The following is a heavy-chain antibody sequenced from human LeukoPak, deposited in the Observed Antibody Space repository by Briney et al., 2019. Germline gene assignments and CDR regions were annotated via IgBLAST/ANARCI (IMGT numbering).Heavy chain of an antibody. Sequence: ASVKVSCKASGYTFTRYGISWVRQPPGQGLEWMGWISAYNGNTNYAQKLQGRVTMTTDTSTSTAYMELRSLRSDDTAVYYCARAQEGVPAAPEFDYWGQGTLVTVSS. CDR2: ISAYNGNT. CDR3: ARAQEGVPAAPEFDY. D-gene: IGHD2-2*01. CDR1: GYTFTRYG. V-gene: IGHV1-18*01. J-gene: IGHJ4*02.